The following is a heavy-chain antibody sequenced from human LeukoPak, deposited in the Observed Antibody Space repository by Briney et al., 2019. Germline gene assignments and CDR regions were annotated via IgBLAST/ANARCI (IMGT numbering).Heavy chain of an antibody. CDR1: GYTFTGYY. J-gene: IGHJ4*02. Sequence: VASVKVSCKASGYTFTGYYMHLVRQAPGQGLEWMGWINPNSGGTNYAQKFQGRVTMTRDTSISTAYMELSRLRSDDTAVYYCARDGSASDYGDYVMGYWGQGTLVTVSS. D-gene: IGHD4-17*01. V-gene: IGHV1-2*02. CDR2: INPNSGGT. CDR3: ARDGSASDYGDYVMGY.